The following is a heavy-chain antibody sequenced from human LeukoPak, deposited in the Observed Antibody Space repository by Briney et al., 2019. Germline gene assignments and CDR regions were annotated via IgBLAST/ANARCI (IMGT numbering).Heavy chain of an antibody. V-gene: IGHV4-34*01. CDR3: ARGLDLEWLFPPFDY. CDR1: GGSFSGYY. Sequence: SETLSLTCAVYGGSFSGYYWSWIRQPPGKGLERIGEINHSGSTNYNPSLKSRVTISVDTSKNQFSLKLSSVTAADTAVYYCARGLDLEWLFPPFDYWGQGTLVTVSS. CDR2: INHSGST. J-gene: IGHJ4*02. D-gene: IGHD3-3*01.